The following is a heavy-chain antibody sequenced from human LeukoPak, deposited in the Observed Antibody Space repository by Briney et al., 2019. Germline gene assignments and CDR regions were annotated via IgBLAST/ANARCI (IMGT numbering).Heavy chain of an antibody. CDR2: IYRGGST. V-gene: IGHV3-66*01. CDR1: GFTVSRNY. Sequence: GGSLRLSCAASGFTVSRNYMSWVRQAPGKGLEWVSGIYRGGSTYYADSVKGRFTISRDNSKNTLYLQMNSLRAEDTAVYYCASGSIAVSGPLGYWGQGTLVTVSS. CDR3: ASGSIAVSGPLGY. J-gene: IGHJ4*02. D-gene: IGHD6-19*01.